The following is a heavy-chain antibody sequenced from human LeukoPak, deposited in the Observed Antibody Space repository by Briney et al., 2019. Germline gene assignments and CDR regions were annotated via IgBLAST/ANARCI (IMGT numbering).Heavy chain of an antibody. CDR2: IYYTGST. V-gene: IGHV4-59*08. Sequence: SETLSLTCTVSGGSIDTYYWTWIRQPPGKGLEWIGYIYYTGSTNYNPSLKSRVTISVDTSKNQFSLKLSSVTAADTAVYYCARQPHLYGGVDYWGQGTLVTVSS. J-gene: IGHJ4*02. CDR1: GGSIDTYY. CDR3: ARQPHLYGGVDY. D-gene: IGHD4-23*01.